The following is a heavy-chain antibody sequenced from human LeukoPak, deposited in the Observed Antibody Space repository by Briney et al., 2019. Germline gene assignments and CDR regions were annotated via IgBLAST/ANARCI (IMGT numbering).Heavy chain of an antibody. D-gene: IGHD3-3*01. CDR3: AREIFWSGYYSNLHFDY. Sequence: PGGSLRLSCAASGFTVSSNYMSWVRQAPGEGLEWVSSISSSGSYIYYADAVKGRFTISRDNAKNSLYLQMNSLRAEDTAVYYCAREIFWSGYYSNLHFDYWGRGTQVTVSS. J-gene: IGHJ4*02. V-gene: IGHV3-21*01. CDR1: GFTVSSNY. CDR2: ISSSGSYI.